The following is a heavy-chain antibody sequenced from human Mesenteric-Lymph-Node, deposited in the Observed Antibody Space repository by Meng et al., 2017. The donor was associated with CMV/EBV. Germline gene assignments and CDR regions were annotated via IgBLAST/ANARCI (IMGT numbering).Heavy chain of an antibody. Sequence: SETLSLTCTVSGGSISSGDYYWSWIRQPPGKGLEWIGYIYYSGSTYYNPSLKSRVTISVDTSKNQCSLKLSSVTAADTAVYYCARGGVVPAAMGAFDIWGQGTMVTVSS. D-gene: IGHD2-2*01. J-gene: IGHJ3*02. CDR1: GGSISSGDYY. CDR3: ARGGVVPAAMGAFDI. V-gene: IGHV4-30-4*08. CDR2: IYYSGST.